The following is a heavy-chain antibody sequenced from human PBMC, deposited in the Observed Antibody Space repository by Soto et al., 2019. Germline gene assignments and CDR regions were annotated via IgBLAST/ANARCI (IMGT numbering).Heavy chain of an antibody. Sequence: GGSQRLSCAASGFTFRSYARSWVRQAPGKGLEWVSAISGSGGSTYYADSVKGRFTISRDNSKNTLYLQMNSPRAEDTAVYYCAKVGDSSPLYYGMDVWGQGTTVTVSS. CDR1: GFTFRSYA. CDR3: AKVGDSSPLYYGMDV. J-gene: IGHJ6*02. D-gene: IGHD6-13*01. CDR2: ISGSGGST. V-gene: IGHV3-23*01.